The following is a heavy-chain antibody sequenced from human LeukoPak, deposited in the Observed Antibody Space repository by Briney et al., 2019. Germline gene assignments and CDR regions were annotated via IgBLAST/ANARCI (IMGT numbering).Heavy chain of an antibody. D-gene: IGHD2-15*01. CDR1: GGSISSYY. J-gene: IGHJ4*02. CDR3: AREGCSGGSCYSSSLDY. Sequence: PSETLSLTCTVSGGSISSYYWSWIRQPPGKGLEWIGYIYYSGSTNYNPSLTSRVTISVDTSKNQFSLKLSSVTAADTAVYYCAREGCSGGSCYSSSLDYWGQGTLVTVSS. V-gene: IGHV4-59*01. CDR2: IYYSGST.